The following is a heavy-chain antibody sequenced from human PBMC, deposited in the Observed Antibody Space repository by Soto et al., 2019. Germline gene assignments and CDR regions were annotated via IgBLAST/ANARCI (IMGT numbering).Heavy chain of an antibody. CDR1: GGSFSGYY. V-gene: IGHV4-34*01. D-gene: IGHD3-22*01. CDR3: ARFHTSSGPPLRFALDI. CDR2: INHSGST. Sequence: PSETLSLTCAVYGGSFSGYYWSWIRQPPGKGLEWIGEINHSGSTNYNPSLKSRVTISVDTSKNQFSLKLSSVTAADTAVYYCARFHTSSGPPLRFALDIWGQGTMVTVSS. J-gene: IGHJ3*02.